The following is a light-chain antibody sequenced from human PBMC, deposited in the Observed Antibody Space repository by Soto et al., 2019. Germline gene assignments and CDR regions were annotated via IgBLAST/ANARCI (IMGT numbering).Light chain of an antibody. CDR2: EGS. CDR3: CSYAGSRTYVV. Sequence: QSALTQPASVSGSPGQSITISCTGTSSDVGSYNLVSWYQQHPGKAPKLMIYEGSKRPSGVSNRFSGSKSGNTASLTISGLQAEDEADYYCCSYAGSRTYVVFGGVTKLTVL. CDR1: SSDVGSYNL. J-gene: IGLJ2*01. V-gene: IGLV2-23*01.